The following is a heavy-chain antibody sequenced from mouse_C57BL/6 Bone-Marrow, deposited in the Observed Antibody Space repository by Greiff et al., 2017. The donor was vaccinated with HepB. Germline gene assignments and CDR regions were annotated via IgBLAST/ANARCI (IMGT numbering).Heavy chain of an antibody. D-gene: IGHD2-4*01. CDR1: GFTFSSYA. CDR3: ARNYDWYFDV. J-gene: IGHJ1*03. V-gene: IGHV5-4*01. Sequence: EVQLVESGGGLVKPGGSLKLSCAASGFTFSSYAMSWVRQTPEKWLEWVATISDGGSYTYYPDNVKGRFTISRDNAKNNLYLQMSHLKSEDTAMYYCARNYDWYFDVWGTGTTVTVSS. CDR2: ISDGGSYT.